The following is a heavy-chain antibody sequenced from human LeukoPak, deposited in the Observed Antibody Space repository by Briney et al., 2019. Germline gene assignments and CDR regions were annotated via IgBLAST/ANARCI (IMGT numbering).Heavy chain of an antibody. Sequence: GGSLRLSCAASGFTFSTYAMHWVRQGPGEGLEWVAVISYDGSNKYYADSVKGRFTISRDNSKNTLYLQMSSLSAEDTAVYYCARTTTPHYYGSGSYALGYWGQGTLVTVPS. V-gene: IGHV3-30-3*01. D-gene: IGHD3-10*01. CDR2: ISYDGSNK. J-gene: IGHJ4*02. CDR1: GFTFSTYA. CDR3: ARTTTPHYYGSGSYALGY.